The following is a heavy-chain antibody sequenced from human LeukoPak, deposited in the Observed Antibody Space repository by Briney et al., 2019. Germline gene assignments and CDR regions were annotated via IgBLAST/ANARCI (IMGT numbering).Heavy chain of an antibody. CDR2: IFYTGST. J-gene: IGHJ4*02. V-gene: IGHV4-59*01. CDR3: ARDFDY. Sequence: SETQTLTCTVSGGSISNYYWSWTRQPPGKGLEWIGYIFYTGSTSYNPFLKSRVTISIDTSKNQFSLKLSSVTAADTAVYYCARDFDYWGQGTLVTVSS. CDR1: GGSISNYY.